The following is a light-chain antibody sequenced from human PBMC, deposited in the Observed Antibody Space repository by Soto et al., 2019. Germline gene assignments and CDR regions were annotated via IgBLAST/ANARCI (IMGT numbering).Light chain of an antibody. CDR2: KAS. J-gene: IGKJ1*01. Sequence: DIQMTQSPSTLSASVGDRVTITCRASQSINTWLAWYQQRPGKAPNLLIYKASFLESGVPSRFSGSGSGTEFTLTISNLQPDDFATYYCQQYDTYVTFGQGTKVEI. V-gene: IGKV1-5*03. CDR3: QQYDTYVT. CDR1: QSINTW.